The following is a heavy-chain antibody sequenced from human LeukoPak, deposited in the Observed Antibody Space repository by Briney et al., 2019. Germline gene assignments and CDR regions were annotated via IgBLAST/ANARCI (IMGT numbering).Heavy chain of an antibody. CDR1: GGTFSSYA. CDR3: ASRTYTYDSSGYYRRNYYFDY. D-gene: IGHD3-22*01. J-gene: IGHJ4*02. CDR2: IIPIFGTT. Sequence: ASVKVSCKASGGTFSSYAISWVRQAPGQGLEWMEGIIPIFGTTNYAQKLQGRVTITADESTSTAYMELSSLRSEDTAVYYCASRTYTYDSSGYYRRNYYFDYWGQGTLVTVSS. V-gene: IGHV1-69*13.